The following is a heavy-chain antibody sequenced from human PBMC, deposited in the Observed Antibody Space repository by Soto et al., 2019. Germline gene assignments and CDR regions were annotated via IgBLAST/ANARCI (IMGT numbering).Heavy chain of an antibody. J-gene: IGHJ4*02. CDR3: ARGPPLGY. Sequence: QLQLQESGSGLVKPSQTLSLTCAVSGGSISSGGYSWSWIRQPPGKGLECIGYIYHSRSTYYNPSPKSRVPISVDRPKNQSSLKLSSGTAADPAVYYCARGPPLGYWGQGTLVTVSS. CDR2: IYHSRST. CDR1: GGSISSGGYS. V-gene: IGHV4-30-2*01.